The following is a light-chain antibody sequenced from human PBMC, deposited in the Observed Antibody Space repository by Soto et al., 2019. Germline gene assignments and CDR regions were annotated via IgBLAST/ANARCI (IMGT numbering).Light chain of an antibody. Sequence: QSALTQPASVSGAPGQSITISCTGTSSDVGDYNYVSWYQHHPGKAPKLMIYDGSNRPSGVSNRFSGSKSGNTASLTISGLQAEDEADYYCLSYTSSSTLVFGGGTKLTVL. CDR1: SSDVGDYNY. J-gene: IGLJ2*01. V-gene: IGLV2-14*03. CDR3: LSYTSSSTLV. CDR2: DGS.